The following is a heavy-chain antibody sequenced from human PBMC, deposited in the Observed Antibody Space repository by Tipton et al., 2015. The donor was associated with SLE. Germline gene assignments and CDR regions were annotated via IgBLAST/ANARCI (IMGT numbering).Heavy chain of an antibody. CDR1: GFTFSSYS. CDR2: INHSGST. V-gene: IGHV4-34*01. D-gene: IGHD3-10*01. Sequence: LRLSCAASGFTFSSYSMNWVRQAPGKGLEWIGEINHSGSTNYNPSLKSRVTISVDRSKNQFSLKLSSVTAADTAVYYCARVGDYYYGSGDYFDYWGQGTLVTVSS. CDR3: ARVGDYYYGSGDYFDY. J-gene: IGHJ4*02.